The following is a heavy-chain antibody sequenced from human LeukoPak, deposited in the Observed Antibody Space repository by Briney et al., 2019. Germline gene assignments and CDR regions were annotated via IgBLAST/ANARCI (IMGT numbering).Heavy chain of an antibody. CDR1: GGSFSGYY. CDR3: VRGEAGSSSRGWFDP. CDR2: INHSGST. Sequence: PSETLSLTCAVYGGSFSGYYWSWIRQPPGKGLEWIGEINHSGSTNYNPSLKSRVTISVDTSKNQFSLKLSSVTAADTAVYYCVRGEAGSSSRGWFDPWGQGTLVTVSS. V-gene: IGHV4-34*01. D-gene: IGHD6-6*01. J-gene: IGHJ5*02.